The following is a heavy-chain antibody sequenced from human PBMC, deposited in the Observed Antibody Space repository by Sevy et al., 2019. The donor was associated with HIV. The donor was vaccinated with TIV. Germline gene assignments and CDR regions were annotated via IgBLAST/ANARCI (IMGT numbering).Heavy chain of an antibody. D-gene: IGHD3-10*01. CDR1: GYTFTSYY. CDR3: ARGLKVSYYGSGSYYFDY. Sequence: ASVKVSCKASGYTFTSYYMHWVRQAPGQGLEWMGIINPSGGSTSYAQKFQGRVTMTRDTSTSTVYMELSSLRSEDTAVYYCARGLKVSYYGSGSYYFDYWGQGTLVTVSS. CDR2: INPSGGST. J-gene: IGHJ4*02. V-gene: IGHV1-46*01.